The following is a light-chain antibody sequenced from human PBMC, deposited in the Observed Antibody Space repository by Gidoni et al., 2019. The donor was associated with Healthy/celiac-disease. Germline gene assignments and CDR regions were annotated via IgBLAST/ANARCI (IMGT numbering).Light chain of an antibody. CDR2: WAS. Sequence: DIVMTQSPDPLAVSLGERATINGKASQSVLYSSNNKNYLAWYQQKPGQPPKLLIYWASTRESGVPDRFSGSGSGTDFTLTISSLQAEDLAVYYCQQYYSSPQLTFGGGTKVEIK. V-gene: IGKV4-1*01. CDR3: QQYYSSPQLT. J-gene: IGKJ4*01. CDR1: QSVLYSSNNKNY.